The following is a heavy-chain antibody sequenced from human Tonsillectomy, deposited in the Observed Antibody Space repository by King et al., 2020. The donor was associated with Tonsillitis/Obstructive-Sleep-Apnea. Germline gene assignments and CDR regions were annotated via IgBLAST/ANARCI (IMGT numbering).Heavy chain of an antibody. CDR1: GFTVSNNY. CDR2: IYSGSGT. J-gene: IGHJ4*02. D-gene: IGHD2-2*01. V-gene: IGHV3-53*01. CDR3: ARIVVPATSSSLCFNY. Sequence: VQLVESGGGLIQPGGSLRLSCAVSGFTVSNNYMSWVRQAPGKGLEWVSVIYSGSGTHYADSVKGRFTISRDNSENTLYLQMNSLRAEDTAVYYCARIVVPATSSSLCFNYWGQGTLVTVPS.